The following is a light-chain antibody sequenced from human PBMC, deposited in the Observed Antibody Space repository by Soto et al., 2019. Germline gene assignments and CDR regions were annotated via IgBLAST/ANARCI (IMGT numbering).Light chain of an antibody. V-gene: IGLV2-23*02. Sequence: QSALTQPASVSGSPGQSITISCTGTSSDVGSYNLVSWYQQHPGKAPKLMIYEVSKRPSGVSNRFSGSKSGNTASLTISGLQAEDEADYYRCSYAGSSTPFGGGTKLTVL. CDR2: EVS. J-gene: IGLJ2*01. CDR1: SSDVGSYNL. CDR3: CSYAGSSTP.